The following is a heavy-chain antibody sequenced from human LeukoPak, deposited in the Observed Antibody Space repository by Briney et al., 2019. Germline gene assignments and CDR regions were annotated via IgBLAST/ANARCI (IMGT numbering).Heavy chain of an antibody. CDR2: MDKSGST. V-gene: IGHV4-59*01. CDR1: GGSISGFY. J-gene: IGHJ4*02. CDR3: ARDYSKGGGFDF. Sequence: PSETLSLTCTASGGSISGFYWSWIRQPPGKGLEWIGYMDKSGSTTYNPSLKSRVTISVDTSKNQFSLKLSPVTAADTAVYYCARDYSKGGGFDFWGQGTLVTVST. D-gene: IGHD4-11*01.